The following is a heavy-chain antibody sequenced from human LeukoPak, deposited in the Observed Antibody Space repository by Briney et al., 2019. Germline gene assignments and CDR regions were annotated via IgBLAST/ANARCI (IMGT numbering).Heavy chain of an antibody. D-gene: IGHD1-26*01. J-gene: IGHJ4*02. CDR2: ISSSSSYI. CDR1: GFTFSSYS. V-gene: IGHV3-21*01. CDR3: ARDLTVGATVRYFDY. Sequence: GGSLRLSCAASGFTFSSYSMNWVRQAPGKGLEWVSSISSSSSYIYYADSVKGRFTISRDNAKNSPYLQVNSLRAEDTAVYYCARDLTVGATVRYFDYWGQGTLVTVSS.